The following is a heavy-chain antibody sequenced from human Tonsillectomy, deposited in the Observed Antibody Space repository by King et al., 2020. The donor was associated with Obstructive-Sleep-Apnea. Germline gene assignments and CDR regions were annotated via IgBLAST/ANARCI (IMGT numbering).Heavy chain of an antibody. Sequence: VQLVESGGGLVQSGGSLRLSCAASGFTFSSYAMSWVRQAPGKGLEWVSTISGSGGSTYYEDAVKGRFTISRDNSKNTLYLQMNRLRAEDTAVYYCAKEVYYYDSSGYSAPFDYWGQGTLVTVSS. J-gene: IGHJ4*02. D-gene: IGHD3-22*01. CDR3: AKEVYYYDSSGYSAPFDY. CDR1: GFTFSSYA. V-gene: IGHV3-23*04. CDR2: ISGSGGST.